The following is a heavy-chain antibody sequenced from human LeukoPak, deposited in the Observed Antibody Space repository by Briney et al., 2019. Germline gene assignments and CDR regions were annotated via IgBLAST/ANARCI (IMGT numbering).Heavy chain of an antibody. CDR2: ISAYNGNT. Sequence: ASVTVSCKASGYTFTSYGISWVRQAPGQGREWMGWISAYNGNTNYAQKLQGRVTMTTDTSTSTAYMELRSLRSDDTAVYYCARGGRIRYFDWLLFPTNWFDPWGQGTLVTVSS. J-gene: IGHJ5*02. D-gene: IGHD3-9*01. CDR1: GYTFTSYG. V-gene: IGHV1-18*01. CDR3: ARGGRIRYFDWLLFPTNWFDP.